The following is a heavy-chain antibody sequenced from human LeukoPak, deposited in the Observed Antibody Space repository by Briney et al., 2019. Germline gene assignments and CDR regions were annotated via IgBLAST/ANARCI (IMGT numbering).Heavy chain of an antibody. D-gene: IGHD6-13*01. J-gene: IGHJ4*02. CDR1: GFTFSSYA. CDR2: ISYDGSNK. V-gene: IGHV3-30-3*01. Sequence: PGRSPRLSCAASGFTFSSYAMHWVRQAPGKGLEWVAVISYDGSNKYYADSVKGRFTISRDNSKNTLYLQMNSLRAEDTAVYYCARERPGIAAAGPFDYWGQGTLVTVSS. CDR3: ARERPGIAAAGPFDY.